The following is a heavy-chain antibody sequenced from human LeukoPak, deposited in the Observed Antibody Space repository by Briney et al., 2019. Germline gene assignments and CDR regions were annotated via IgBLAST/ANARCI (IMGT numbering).Heavy chain of an antibody. J-gene: IGHJ5*02. Sequence: ASLKVSCKASGYTFNDYYIHWVRQAPELGHGSMGRINPDSGGTKYAQKFQGRVTMTRDTSIRTVYMELSRLTYDDTAVFYCTREARAGNWFDPWGQGTLVTVSS. V-gene: IGHV1-2*06. D-gene: IGHD5-12*01. CDR2: INPDSGGT. CDR1: GYTFNDYY. CDR3: TREARAGNWFDP.